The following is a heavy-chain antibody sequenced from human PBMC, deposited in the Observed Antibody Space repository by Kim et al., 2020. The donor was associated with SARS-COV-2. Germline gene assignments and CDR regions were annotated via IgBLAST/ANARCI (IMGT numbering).Heavy chain of an antibody. Sequence: VSVKSRITINPDTSKNQFSLQLNSVTPEDTAVYYCARSLNGYLYYYYGMDVWGQGTTVTVSS. V-gene: IGHV6-1*01. D-gene: IGHD5-12*01. CDR3: ARSLNGYLYYYYGMDV. J-gene: IGHJ6*02.